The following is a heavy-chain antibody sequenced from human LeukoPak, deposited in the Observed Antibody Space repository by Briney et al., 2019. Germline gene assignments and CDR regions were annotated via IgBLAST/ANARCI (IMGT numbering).Heavy chain of an antibody. D-gene: IGHD3-10*01. CDR1: GFTFSNYW. V-gene: IGHV3-74*03. Sequence: GGSLRLSCAASGFTFSNYWVHWVRQAPGKGLVWVSRINRDGSTTKYADSVKGRFTVSRDNAKNTLNLQMNSLRAEDTAVYYCARDKKSGESSEIDYWGQGTLVTV. CDR2: INRDGSTT. CDR3: ARDKKSGESSEIDY. J-gene: IGHJ4*02.